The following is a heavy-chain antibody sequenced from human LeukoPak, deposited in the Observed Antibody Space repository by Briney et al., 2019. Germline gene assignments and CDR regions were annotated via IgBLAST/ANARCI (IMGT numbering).Heavy chain of an antibody. CDR1: GYTFSSYG. J-gene: IGHJ4*02. CDR3: ARDQPGIAVAGFLRRFDY. V-gene: IGHV1-18*01. D-gene: IGHD6-19*01. CDR2: ISAYNGNT. Sequence: ASVKVSCKASGYTFSSYGISWVRQAPGQGLEWMGWISAYNGNTYYAQKLQGRLTMTTDTSTSTAYMELRSLRSDDTAVYYCARDQPGIAVAGFLRRFDYWGQGTLVTVSS.